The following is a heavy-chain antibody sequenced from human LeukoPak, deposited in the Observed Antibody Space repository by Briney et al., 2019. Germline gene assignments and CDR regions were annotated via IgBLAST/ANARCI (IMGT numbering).Heavy chain of an antibody. CDR2: IYYSGST. CDR1: GGSISSSSYY. Sequence: SETLSLTCTVSGGSISSSSYYWGWIRQPPGKGLEWIGSIYYSGSTYYNPSLKSRVTISVDTSKNQFSLKLSSVTAADTAVYYFATRFGITIFGVVIPPRTNAFDIWGQGTMVTVSS. J-gene: IGHJ3*02. V-gene: IGHV4-39*07. CDR3: ATRFGITIFGVVIPPRTNAFDI. D-gene: IGHD3-3*01.